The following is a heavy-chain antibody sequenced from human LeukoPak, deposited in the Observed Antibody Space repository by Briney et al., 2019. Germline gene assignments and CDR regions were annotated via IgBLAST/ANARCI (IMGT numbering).Heavy chain of an antibody. V-gene: IGHV3-7*01. CDR2: IKQDGSEK. CDR3: AREPETYYYYYMDV. D-gene: IGHD5-24*01. CDR1: GFTFSSYW. Sequence: PGGSLRLSCAASGFTFSSYWMSWVRQAPGKGLEWVANIKQDGSEKYYVDSVKGRFTISRDNAKNSLYLQMNSLRAEDTAVYYCAREPETYYYYYMDVWGKGTTVTVSS. J-gene: IGHJ6*03.